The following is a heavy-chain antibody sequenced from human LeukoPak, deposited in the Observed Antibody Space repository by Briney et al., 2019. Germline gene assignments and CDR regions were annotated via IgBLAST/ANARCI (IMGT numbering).Heavy chain of an antibody. CDR1: GFTFSSNA. V-gene: IGHV3-23*01. J-gene: IGHJ4*02. Sequence: GGSLRLSCAASGFTFSSNAMTWVRQAPGKGLEWVSAISASSGNTYYADSVKGRFTISRDISMQTLYLQMNSLRAEDTAVYYCAKGSRIDGYNSWGQGTLVTVSP. CDR2: ISASSGNT. CDR3: AKGSRIDGYNS. D-gene: IGHD5-24*01.